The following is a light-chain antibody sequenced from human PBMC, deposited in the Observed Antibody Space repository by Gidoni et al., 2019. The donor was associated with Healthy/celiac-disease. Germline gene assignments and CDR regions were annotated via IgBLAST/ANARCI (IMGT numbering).Light chain of an antibody. J-gene: IGLJ2*01. CDR1: KLGDKY. CDR3: QAFDSSTVV. V-gene: IGLV3-1*01. Sequence: SYKLTPPPSVSVSRGQTASITCSGDKLGDKYSCWYQQKPGQSPVLVIYQVSKRPSGIPERFSGSNPGNTATLTISGTHAMDDADYYCQAFDSSTVVFGGVTKLTVL. CDR2: QVS.